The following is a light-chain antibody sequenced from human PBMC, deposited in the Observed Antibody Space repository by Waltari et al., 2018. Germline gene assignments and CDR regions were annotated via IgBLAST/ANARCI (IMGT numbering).Light chain of an antibody. Sequence: IVLTQSPDTLSLSPGERATLSCRASQSVSKYLAWYQQRPGQAPRLLIYAASTRATGVSDRFSGSGFGTDFSLTISRLEPEDFAVYFCQNHERLPATFGQGTKVEIK. CDR3: QNHERLPAT. V-gene: IGKV3-20*01. CDR1: QSVSKY. J-gene: IGKJ1*01. CDR2: AAS.